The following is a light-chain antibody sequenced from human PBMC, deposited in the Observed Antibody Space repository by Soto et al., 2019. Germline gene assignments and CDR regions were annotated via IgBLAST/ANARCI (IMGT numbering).Light chain of an antibody. CDR3: QQTFSAPSIT. CDR2: AAA. Sequence: DIQLTQSPSSLSASVGYRVTITGRSGQTISDYLNGYQQKPGTAPKLLIYAAATWQSGVPSRISGSRACTDFTLTISSLLPEEVATYYCQQTFSAPSITFGQGTKVDI. CDR1: QTISDY. V-gene: IGKV1-39*01. J-gene: IGKJ1*01.